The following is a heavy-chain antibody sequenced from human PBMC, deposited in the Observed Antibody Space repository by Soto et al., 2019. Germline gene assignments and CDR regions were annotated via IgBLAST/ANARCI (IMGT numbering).Heavy chain of an antibody. J-gene: IGHJ4*02. V-gene: IGHV5-51*01. D-gene: IGHD2-15*01. CDR3: ARPTHCSGRSCQPVY. Sequence: PGESLKISCKGSGYSFTSYWIGWVRQMPGKGLEWMGIIYPGDSDTRYSPSFQGQVTISADKSISTAYLQWSSLKASDTAMYYYARPTHCSGRSCQPVYSGQGPLVTVSS. CDR1: GYSFTSYW. CDR2: IYPGDSDT.